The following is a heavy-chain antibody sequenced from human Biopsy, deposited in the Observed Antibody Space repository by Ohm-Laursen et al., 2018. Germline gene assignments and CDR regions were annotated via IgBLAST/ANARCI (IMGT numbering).Heavy chain of an antibody. D-gene: IGHD3-3*01. CDR2: ISSSGVQ. Sequence: SLRLSCAAFGITVSGNYMTWVRQAPGKGLEWASFISSSGVQYHADSVKGRFTISRDNSKNTLYLQMNSLRAEDTAVYYCVRASIFGVATSGFYYYGMDVWGQGTTVTVSS. CDR3: VRASIFGVATSGFYYYGMDV. CDR1: GITVSGNY. J-gene: IGHJ6*02. V-gene: IGHV3-53*01.